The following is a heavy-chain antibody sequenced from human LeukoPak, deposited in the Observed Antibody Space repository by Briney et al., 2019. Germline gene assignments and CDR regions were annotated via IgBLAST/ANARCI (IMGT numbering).Heavy chain of an antibody. CDR3: ARTQPKDIVVVPAAMSDYYYYYMDV. V-gene: IGHV4-61*02. J-gene: IGHJ6*03. Sequence: SETLSLTCTVSGGSISSGSYYWSWIRQPAGKGLEWIGRIYTSGSTNYNPSLKSRVTISVDTSKNQFSLKLSSVTAADTAVYYSARTQPKDIVVVPAAMSDYYYYYMDVWGKGTTVTISS. CDR1: GGSISSGSYY. D-gene: IGHD2-2*01. CDR2: IYTSGST.